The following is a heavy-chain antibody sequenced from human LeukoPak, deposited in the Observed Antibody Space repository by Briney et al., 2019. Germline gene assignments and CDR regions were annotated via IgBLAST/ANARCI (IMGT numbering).Heavy chain of an antibody. J-gene: IGHJ5*02. Sequence: SETLSLTCTVSGYSISSGFYWGWIRPPPGKGLEWIGYIYHGGNTDYNPSLKRRDTISRDTSKNKLSMKVSSVSAADTAVYYCATHNRYYDSSGYVPHNWFDPWGQGTLVTVSS. CDR2: IYHGGNT. CDR1: GYSISSGFY. D-gene: IGHD3-22*01. CDR3: ATHNRYYDSSGYVPHNWFDP. V-gene: IGHV4-38-2*02.